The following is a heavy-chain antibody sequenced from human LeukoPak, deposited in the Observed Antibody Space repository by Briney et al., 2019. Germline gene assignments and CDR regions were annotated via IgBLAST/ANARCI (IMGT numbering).Heavy chain of an antibody. CDR1: GGSFSGYY. D-gene: IGHD6-19*01. V-gene: IGHV4-34*01. Sequence: SETLSLTCAVYGGSFSGYYWSWIRQPPGKGLEWIGEINHSGSTNYNPSLESRVTISVDTSKNQFSLKLSSVTAADTAVYYCARGGRGIAVAGTPSPLGYWGQGTLVTVSS. CDR3: ARGGRGIAVAGTPSPLGY. CDR2: INHSGST. J-gene: IGHJ4*02.